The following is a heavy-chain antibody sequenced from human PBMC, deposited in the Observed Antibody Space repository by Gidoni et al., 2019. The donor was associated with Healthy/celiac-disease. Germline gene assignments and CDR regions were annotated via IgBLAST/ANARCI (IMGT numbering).Heavy chain of an antibody. CDR2: INPNRGGT. J-gene: IGHJ4*02. Sequence: QVQLVQSGAEVKKPGASVKVSCKASGYTFTGYYMHWVRPAPGQGLEWMGWINPNRGGTNYAQQFQGRVTMTRDTSISTAYMELSRLRSDDTAVYYWARRCSGGSCRTIDYWGQGTLVTVSS. D-gene: IGHD2-15*01. CDR1: GYTFTGYY. CDR3: ARRCSGGSCRTIDY. V-gene: IGHV1-2*02.